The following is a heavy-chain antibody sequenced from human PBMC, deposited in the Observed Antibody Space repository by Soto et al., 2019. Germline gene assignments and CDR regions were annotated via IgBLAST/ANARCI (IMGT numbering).Heavy chain of an antibody. V-gene: IGHV3-33*01. J-gene: IGHJ3*02. Sequence: GGSLRLSCAASGFTFSSYVMHWVRQAPGKGLEWVAVIWYDGSNKYYADSVKGRFTISRDNSRNTLYLQMNSLRAEDTAVYYCARDPEVVPATNGAFDIWGQGTMVTVSS. CDR1: GFTFSSYV. CDR2: IWYDGSNK. CDR3: ARDPEVVPATNGAFDI. D-gene: IGHD2-2*01.